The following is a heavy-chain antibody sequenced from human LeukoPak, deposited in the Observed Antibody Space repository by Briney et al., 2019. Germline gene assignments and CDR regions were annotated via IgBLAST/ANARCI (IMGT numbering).Heavy chain of an antibody. V-gene: IGHV4-31*03. J-gene: IGHJ3*02. Sequence: SDTLSLTCTVSGGSISSGGYYWGWVRQHPGKGLEWIGYIYYSGSTYYNPSLKSRVTISVDTSKNQFSLKLTSVTAADTAVYYCARNSYSYCRYDAFDIWGQGTMVTVYS. CDR2: IYYSGST. D-gene: IGHD5-18*01. CDR1: GGSISSGGYY. CDR3: ARNSYSYCRYDAFDI.